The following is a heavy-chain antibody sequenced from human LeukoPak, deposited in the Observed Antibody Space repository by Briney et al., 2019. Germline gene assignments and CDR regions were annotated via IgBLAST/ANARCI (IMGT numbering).Heavy chain of an antibody. CDR2: INHSGST. CDR1: GGSFSGYY. Sequence: PSETLSLTCAVYGGSFSGYYWSWIRPPPGKGLEWIGEINHSGSTNYNPSLKSRVTISVDTSKNQFSLKLSSVTAADTAVYYCARGTSSRAGNFDYWGQGTLVTVSS. D-gene: IGHD6-13*01. J-gene: IGHJ4*02. V-gene: IGHV4-34*01. CDR3: ARGTSSRAGNFDY.